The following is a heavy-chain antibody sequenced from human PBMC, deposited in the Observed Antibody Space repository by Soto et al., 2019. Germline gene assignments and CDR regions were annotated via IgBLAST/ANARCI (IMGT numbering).Heavy chain of an antibody. Sequence: QVQLVQSGTEVKKPGASVKVSCKASGYSFTKYAISWVRQAPGQGLERMGWISTYNGDTMYAQKFQGRVTLTTDTSSTTVYMELRSLRSDDTAVYYCARDPSNTSRHYQFFDSWGQGTLVTVSS. J-gene: IGHJ4*02. V-gene: IGHV1-18*01. CDR1: GYSFTKYA. CDR2: ISTYNGDT. D-gene: IGHD1-26*01. CDR3: ARDPSNTSRHYQFFDS.